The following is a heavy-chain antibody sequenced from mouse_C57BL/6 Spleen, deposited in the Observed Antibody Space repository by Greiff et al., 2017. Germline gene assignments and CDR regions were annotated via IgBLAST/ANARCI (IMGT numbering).Heavy chain of an antibody. D-gene: IGHD2-3*01. CDR1: GYTFPSYT. CDR3: ARKIYDGYLDY. Sequence: VQLQQSGAELARPGASVKMSCKASGYTFPSYTMHLVKQRPGQGLEWIGYINPSSGYTKYNQKFKDKATLTADKSSSTAYMQLSSLTSEDSAVYYCARKIYDGYLDYWGQGTTLTVSS. CDR2: INPSSGYT. J-gene: IGHJ2*01. V-gene: IGHV1-4*01.